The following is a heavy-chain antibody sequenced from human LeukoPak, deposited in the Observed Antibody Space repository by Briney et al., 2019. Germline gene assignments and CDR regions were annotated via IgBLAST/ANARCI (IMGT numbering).Heavy chain of an antibody. D-gene: IGHD1-1*01. V-gene: IGHV4-31*03. Sequence: SETLSLTCTVSGGSISSGGYYWSWIRRHPGKGLEWIGYIYYSGSTHYNPSLKSRVTISVDTSKNQFSLKLSSVTAADTAVYYCATTPRIGTNWYFGYWGQGTLVTVSS. CDR1: GGSISSGGYY. J-gene: IGHJ4*02. CDR3: ATTPRIGTNWYFGY. CDR2: IYYSGST.